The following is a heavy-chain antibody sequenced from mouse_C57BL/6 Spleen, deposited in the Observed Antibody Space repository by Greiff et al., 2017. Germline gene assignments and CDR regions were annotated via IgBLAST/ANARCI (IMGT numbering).Heavy chain of an antibody. CDR3: ARATGTWDYYAMDY. Sequence: QVQLQQPGAELVMPGASVKLSCKASGYTFTSYWMHWVKQRPGQGLEWIGEIDPSDSYTNYNQKFKGKSTLTVDKSSSTAYMQLSSLTSEDSAVYYCARATGTWDYYAMDYWCQGTSVTVSS. D-gene: IGHD4-1*02. CDR1: GYTFTSYW. CDR2: IDPSDSYT. J-gene: IGHJ4*01. V-gene: IGHV1-69*01.